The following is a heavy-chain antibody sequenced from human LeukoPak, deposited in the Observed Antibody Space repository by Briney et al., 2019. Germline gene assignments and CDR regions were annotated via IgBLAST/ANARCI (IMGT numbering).Heavy chain of an antibody. V-gene: IGHV3-30*18. Sequence: GGSLRLSCTASGFTFSNYGMHWLRQAPVKGLEWVAFISYDGTNKYYADSVKGRFSISRDTSDYTLYLQMNSLRADDTAVYYCAKDRSTGWYGGFDYWGQGTLVTVSS. CDR2: ISYDGTNK. CDR1: GFTFSNYG. J-gene: IGHJ4*02. CDR3: AKDRSTGWYGGFDY. D-gene: IGHD6-19*01.